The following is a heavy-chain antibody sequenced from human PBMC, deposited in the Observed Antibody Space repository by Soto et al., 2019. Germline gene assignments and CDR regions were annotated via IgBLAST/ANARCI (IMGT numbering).Heavy chain of an antibody. V-gene: IGHV5-51*01. CDR3: ARQDIVVVPGNYYYGMDV. J-gene: IGHJ6*02. CDR2: IYPGDSDT. Sequence: GESLKISCKGSGYSFTSYWIGWVRQMPGKGLEWMGIIYPGDSDTRYSPSFQGQVTISADKSISTAYLQWSSLKASDTAMYYCARQDIVVVPGNYYYGMDVWGQGTTVTVSS. CDR1: GYSFTSYW. D-gene: IGHD2-2*01.